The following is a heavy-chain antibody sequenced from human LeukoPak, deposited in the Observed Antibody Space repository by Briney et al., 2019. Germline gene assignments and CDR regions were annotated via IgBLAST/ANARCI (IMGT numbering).Heavy chain of an antibody. CDR1: GLTFDDYA. V-gene: IGHV3-9*03. CDR2: VSWNSGSI. D-gene: IGHD4-11*01. J-gene: IGHJ4*02. Sequence: GGSLRLSCAASGLTFDDYAMPWVRQAPGKGLEWVSGVSWNSGSIGYADSVKGRFTIYRDNAKNSLYLQTNSLRAEDMALYYCAKAATVSEVDYLDYWGQGTLVTVSS. CDR3: AKAATVSEVDYLDY.